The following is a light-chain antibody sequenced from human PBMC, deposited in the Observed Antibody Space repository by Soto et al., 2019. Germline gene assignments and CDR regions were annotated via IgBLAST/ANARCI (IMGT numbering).Light chain of an antibody. V-gene: IGLV6-57*04. J-gene: IGLJ2*01. Sequence: NFMLTQPRSVSESPGKTVTISCTRDSGSFAGNSVQWYQQRPGSAPTTVIYEDDQRPSGVPNRFSGSTDSSSRSASLTISGLQAEDEADYYCQSYDTSDLVFGGGTKLTVL. CDR3: QSYDTSDLV. CDR2: EDD. CDR1: SGSFAGNS.